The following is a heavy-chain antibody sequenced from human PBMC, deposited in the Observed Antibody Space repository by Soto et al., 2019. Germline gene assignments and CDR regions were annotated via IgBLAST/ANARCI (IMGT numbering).Heavy chain of an antibody. V-gene: IGHV1-18*01. CDR1: GYTFFNYG. CDR2: VSGYNGHT. CDR3: ARLVGPTSSDNWFDH. D-gene: IGHD1-26*01. J-gene: IGHJ5*02. Sequence: QVKLVQSGAEVRKPGASVKVSCKASGYTFFNYGITWVRQAPGQGLEWMGWVSGYNGHTNYAQKFEGRVTMTRDISTTTAYMELRNLRSDDTAVYYCARLVGPTSSDNWFDHWGQGTLVTVSS.